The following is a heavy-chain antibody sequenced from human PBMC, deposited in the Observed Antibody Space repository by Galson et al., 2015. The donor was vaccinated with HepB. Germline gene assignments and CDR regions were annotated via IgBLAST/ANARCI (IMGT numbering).Heavy chain of an antibody. CDR2: IYPADSDT. D-gene: IGHD4-17*01. V-gene: IGHV5-51*01. CDR3: ARPTDIDFGDYGWFDP. CDR1: GYSFANYW. J-gene: IGHJ5*02. Sequence: QSGAEVKKPGESLKISCKGSGYSFANYWIGWVRQMPGKGLEWMGIIYPADSDTRYSPSFQGQVTISADKSISTAYLQWNSLKASDTAMYYCARPTDIDFGDYGWFDPWGQGTLVTVSS.